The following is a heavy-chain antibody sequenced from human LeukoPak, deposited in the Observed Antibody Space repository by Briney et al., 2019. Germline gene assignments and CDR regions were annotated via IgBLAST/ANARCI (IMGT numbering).Heavy chain of an antibody. CDR2: INPNSGGT. D-gene: IGHD2-2*01. CDR3: TRGGVVVANEY. V-gene: IGHV1-2*02. Sequence: GASVKVSCKASGYTFTGYYMHWVRQAPGQGLEWMGWINPNSGGTNYAQTFQGRVTITRDTSISTAYLELSRLRSDDTAVYYCTRGGVVVANEYWGQGTLVTVSS. J-gene: IGHJ4*02. CDR1: GYTFTGYY.